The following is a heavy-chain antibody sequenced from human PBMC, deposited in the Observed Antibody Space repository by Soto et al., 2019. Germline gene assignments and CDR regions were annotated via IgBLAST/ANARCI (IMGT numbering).Heavy chain of an antibody. CDR2: IYYSGTT. D-gene: IGHD3-10*01. CDR1: GGSISSGDYY. J-gene: IGHJ3*01. V-gene: IGHV4-30-4*01. CDR3: ARDRGERVDL. Sequence: QVQLQESGPGLVKPSQTLSLTCTVSGGSISSGDYYWSWIRQPPGKGLEWFGYIYYSGTTYYNPSLTRRVTISVDPSKTQFSLKLSSVTAADTAVYYCARDRGERVDLWGQGTLVTVSS.